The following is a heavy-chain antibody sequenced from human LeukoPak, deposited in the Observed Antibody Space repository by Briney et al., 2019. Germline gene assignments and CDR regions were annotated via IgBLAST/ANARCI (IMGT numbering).Heavy chain of an antibody. CDR1: GFTFSNYW. D-gene: IGHD2-2*01. Sequence: PGGSLRLSCAASGFTFSNYWMIWVRQAPGKGLEWVASIKQDGSDQYYVDSMKGRFIISRDNAKNSLYLEMNSLRTGDTALYYCARAFTTSWYNWFDPWGQGTLVTVSS. CDR3: ARAFTTSWYNWFDP. CDR2: IKQDGSDQ. V-gene: IGHV3-7*01. J-gene: IGHJ5*02.